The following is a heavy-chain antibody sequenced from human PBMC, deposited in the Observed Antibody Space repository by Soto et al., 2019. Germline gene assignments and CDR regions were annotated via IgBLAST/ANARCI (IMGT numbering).Heavy chain of an antibody. Sequence: QITLKESGPTLVKPTQTLTLTCTYSGFSLRTTGVGVGWIRQPPGKALEWLGIIYWNEDKRYSPSLKNRFTLTSDISKSQVVLTTPNMDPVDTATYYCAHTWGLPFDYWGQGTVVIVSS. V-gene: IGHV2-5*01. CDR3: AHTWGLPFDY. J-gene: IGHJ4*02. D-gene: IGHD3-16*01. CDR2: IYWNEDK. CDR1: GFSLRTTGVG.